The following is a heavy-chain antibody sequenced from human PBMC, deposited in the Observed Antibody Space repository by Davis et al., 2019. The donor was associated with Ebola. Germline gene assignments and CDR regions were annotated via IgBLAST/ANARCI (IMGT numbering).Heavy chain of an antibody. V-gene: IGHV3-21*01. J-gene: IGHJ4*02. D-gene: IGHD3-22*01. Sequence: GESLKISCAASGFTFSSHSMNWVRQAPGKGLEWVSSISSSSGYIYYADSVKGRFTISIDNAKNSLYLQMNSLRAEDTAVYYCARDHDSSGYYVEYFDYWGQGTLVTVSS. CDR2: ISSSSGYI. CDR3: ARDHDSSGYYVEYFDY. CDR1: GFTFSSHS.